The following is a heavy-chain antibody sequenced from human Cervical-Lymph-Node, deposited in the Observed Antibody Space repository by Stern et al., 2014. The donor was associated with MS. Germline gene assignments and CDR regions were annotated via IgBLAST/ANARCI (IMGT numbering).Heavy chain of an antibody. V-gene: IGHV1-8*01. J-gene: IGHJ4*02. CDR1: GYTFTSDD. CDR3: TRGWSA. D-gene: IGHD3-3*01. CDR2: MNPDSGDT. Sequence: QMQLVQSGAEVKKPGASVKVSCKASGYTFTSDDINWVRQVPGQGLEWMGWMNPDSGDTGYAQKFRGKFTITRDLSISTAYMEMSSLKSEDTAVYYCTRGWSAWGQGTLVTVSS.